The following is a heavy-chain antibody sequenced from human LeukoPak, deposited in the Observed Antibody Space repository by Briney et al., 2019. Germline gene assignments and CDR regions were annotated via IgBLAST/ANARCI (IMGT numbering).Heavy chain of an antibody. V-gene: IGHV4-31*03. D-gene: IGHD1-26*01. CDR3: ARIIVGASFDY. Sequence: SETLSLTCTVSGGSISSPGFYWSWIRQRPGKGLEWVGFIYYSGTTYYNPSLKSRVFISLNTSQNQVSLQLSSVTAADTAIYYCARIIVGASFDYWGQGTLVTVSS. CDR1: GGSISSPGFY. CDR2: IYYSGTT. J-gene: IGHJ4*02.